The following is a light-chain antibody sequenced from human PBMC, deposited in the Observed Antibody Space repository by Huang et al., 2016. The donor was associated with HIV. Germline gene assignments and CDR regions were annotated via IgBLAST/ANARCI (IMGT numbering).Light chain of an antibody. CDR1: QSVSNN. V-gene: IGKV3-15*01. J-gene: IGKJ2*01. CDR2: AAS. CDR3: QQYNNWPPDT. Sequence: EIVMTQSPATLSVSPGERATLSCRASQSVSNNFAWYQQKHVQAPRRLIYAASTRATGIPARFSGSGSGTEFTLTISSLQSEDFAVYYCQQYNNWPPDTFGQGTKLEIK.